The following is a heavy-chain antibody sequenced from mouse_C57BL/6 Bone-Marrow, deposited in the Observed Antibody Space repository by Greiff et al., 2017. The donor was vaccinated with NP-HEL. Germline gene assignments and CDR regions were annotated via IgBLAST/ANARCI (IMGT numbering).Heavy chain of an antibody. Sequence: VQLQQSGAELVRPGASVKLSCKASGYTFTDYYINWVKQRPGQGLEWIARIYPGSGNTYYNEKFKGKATLTAEKSSSTAYMQLSSLTSEDSAVYFCAKSYSNYVSFDYWGQGTTLTVSS. V-gene: IGHV1-76*01. CDR1: GYTFTDYY. CDR3: AKSYSNYVSFDY. CDR2: IYPGSGNT. D-gene: IGHD2-5*01. J-gene: IGHJ2*01.